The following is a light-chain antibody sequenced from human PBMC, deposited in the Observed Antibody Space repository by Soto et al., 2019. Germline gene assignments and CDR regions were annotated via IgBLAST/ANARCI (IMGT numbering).Light chain of an antibody. Sequence: AIQMTQSPSSLSASVGDRVTITCRASQGTRNDLGWYQQKPGKAPKLLINAASSLLSGVPSRFSGSGSGTDFALSISNLLPEDFATDYCLQDYNYPRTFGPGTKVAIK. CDR1: QGTRND. CDR2: AAS. V-gene: IGKV1-6*01. J-gene: IGKJ1*01. CDR3: LQDYNYPRT.